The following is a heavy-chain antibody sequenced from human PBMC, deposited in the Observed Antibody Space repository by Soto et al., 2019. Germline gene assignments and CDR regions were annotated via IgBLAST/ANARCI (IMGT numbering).Heavy chain of an antibody. V-gene: IGHV3-9*01. CDR1: GFTFDDYS. CDR3: AKAEGDTAMLIDCAFDT. CDR2: ITWNSHSV. D-gene: IGHD5-18*01. J-gene: IGHJ3*02. Sequence: EVQLVESGGGTVQPGRSVRLSCAASGFTFDDYSMHWVRQVQGRGLEWVSSITWNSHSVAYADSVKGRFTISRDNAQTSLFLQMNSLRPEDTALYYCAKAEGDTAMLIDCAFDTWGQGTIVTASS.